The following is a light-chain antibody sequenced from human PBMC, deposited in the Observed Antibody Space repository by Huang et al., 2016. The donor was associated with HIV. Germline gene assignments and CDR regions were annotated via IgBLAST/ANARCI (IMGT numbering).Light chain of an antibody. CDR3: QQYSTWPRT. CDR2: GTS. Sequence: EIVMTQSPATLSVSPGERITLSCRASQSISSDLAWYQQKPGQAPRLLIYGTSTRATEIPARFSGSGSGTEFTLTVSSLQSEDFAVYYCQQYSTWPRTFGQGTKVEI. J-gene: IGKJ1*01. V-gene: IGKV3-15*01. CDR1: QSISSD.